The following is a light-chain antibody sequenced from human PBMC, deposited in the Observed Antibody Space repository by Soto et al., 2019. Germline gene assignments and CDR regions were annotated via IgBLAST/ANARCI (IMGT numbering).Light chain of an antibody. CDR2: DVT. CDR1: SSDIGDYDY. Sequence: QPVLTQPASVSGSPGQSITISCTGTSSDIGDYDYVSWYQHLPGKAPKLLIFDVTHRPSGVSDRFSGSKSGNTASLTISGVRPEDEADYYCCSYTDIALDVVFGGGTKVTVL. V-gene: IGLV2-14*01. CDR3: CSYTDIALDVV. J-gene: IGLJ2*01.